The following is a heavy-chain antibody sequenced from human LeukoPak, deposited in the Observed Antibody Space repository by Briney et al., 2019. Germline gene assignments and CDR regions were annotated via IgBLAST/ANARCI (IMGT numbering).Heavy chain of an antibody. CDR2: FDPEDGET. J-gene: IGHJ6*02. Sequence: GASVKVSCKVSGYTLTELSIHWVRQAPGKGLEWMGGFDPEDGETIYAQKFQGRVTMTEDTSTDTAYMELSSLRSEDTAVYYCATQWEPRYGMDVWGQGTTVTVSS. CDR3: ATQWEPRYGMDV. D-gene: IGHD1-26*01. V-gene: IGHV1-24*01. CDR1: GYTLTELS.